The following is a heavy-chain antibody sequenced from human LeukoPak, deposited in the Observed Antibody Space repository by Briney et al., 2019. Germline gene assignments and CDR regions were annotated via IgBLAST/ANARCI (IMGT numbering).Heavy chain of an antibody. CDR1: GGSFSGYY. Sequence: PSETLSLTCAVYGGSFSGYYWSWIRQPPGKGLEWIGEINHSGSTNYNPSLTSRVTISVDTSKNQFSLKLSSVTAADTAVYYCARGDLLTGYYSWFDPWGQGTLVTVSS. D-gene: IGHD3-9*01. V-gene: IGHV4-34*01. CDR3: ARGDLLTGYYSWFDP. CDR2: INHSGST. J-gene: IGHJ5*02.